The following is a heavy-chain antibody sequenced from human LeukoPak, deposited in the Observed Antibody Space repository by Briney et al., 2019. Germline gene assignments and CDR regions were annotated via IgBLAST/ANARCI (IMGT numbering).Heavy chain of an antibody. CDR1: GYTLTELS. J-gene: IGHJ6*02. V-gene: IGHV1-24*01. Sequence: GASVKVSCKVSGYTLTELSMHWVRQAPGKGLEWMGGFDPEDGKTIYAQKFQGRVTMTEDTSTDTAYMELSSLRSEDTAVYYCATEINDYRGYYYYGMAVGAQGPRVTVPS. D-gene: IGHD4-11*01. CDR2: FDPEDGKT. CDR3: ATEINDYRGYYYYGMAV.